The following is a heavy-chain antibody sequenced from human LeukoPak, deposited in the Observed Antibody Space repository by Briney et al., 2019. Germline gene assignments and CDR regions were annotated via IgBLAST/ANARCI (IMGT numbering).Heavy chain of an antibody. CDR3: AIDQRTSSIKGAFDI. J-gene: IGHJ3*02. CDR2: ISASGGST. Sequence: PGGSLRLSCAASGFTFSSYAMTWVRQAPGKGLEWVSGISASGGSTYYAASVKGRFTVSRDKSRNTLSLQMDSLGAEDRAVYYCAIDQRTSSIKGAFDIWGQGTMVTVSS. V-gene: IGHV3-23*01. CDR1: GFTFSSYA. D-gene: IGHD2-2*01.